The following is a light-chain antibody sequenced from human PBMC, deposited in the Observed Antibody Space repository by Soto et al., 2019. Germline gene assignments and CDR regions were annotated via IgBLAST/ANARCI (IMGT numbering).Light chain of an antibody. CDR1: SSDVGGYNY. CDR3: SSYTRSSTSVV. Sequence: QSVLTQPASVSGSPGQSITISCTGSSSDVGGYNYVSWYQQHPGKAPKLMIYEVNNRPSGVSNRFSGSKSGNTASLTISGLQAEDEADYYCSSYTRSSTSVVFGGGTEVTVL. CDR2: EVN. V-gene: IGLV2-14*01. J-gene: IGLJ2*01.